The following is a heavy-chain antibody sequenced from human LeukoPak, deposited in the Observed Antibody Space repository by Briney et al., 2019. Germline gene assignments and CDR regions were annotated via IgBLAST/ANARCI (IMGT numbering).Heavy chain of an antibody. Sequence: GGSLRLSCAASGFTFSSYWMSWVRQAPGKGLDGVANIKQDGSEKYYADSVKGRFTISRDNAKNSLYLQMNSLRAADTAVYYCARRGELLDYGGRGTLVTVSS. CDR2: IKQDGSEK. V-gene: IGHV3-7*01. J-gene: IGHJ4*02. CDR1: GFTFSSYW. D-gene: IGHD1-26*01. CDR3: ARRGELLDY.